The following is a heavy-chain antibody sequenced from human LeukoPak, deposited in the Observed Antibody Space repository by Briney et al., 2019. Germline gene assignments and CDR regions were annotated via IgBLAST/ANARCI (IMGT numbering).Heavy chain of an antibody. J-gene: IGHJ4*02. Sequence: GGSLRLSWAASGFTFSSYRMNWVRQTPGKGLEWVSSISSSSSYIYYADSVKGRFTISRDNAKNSLYLQMNSLRAEDTAVYYCGRDCYDTLTGYLYYFDYWGQGTLVTVSS. CDR1: GFTFSSYR. CDR3: GRDCYDTLTGYLYYFDY. V-gene: IGHV3-21*01. CDR2: ISSSSSYI. D-gene: IGHD3-9*01.